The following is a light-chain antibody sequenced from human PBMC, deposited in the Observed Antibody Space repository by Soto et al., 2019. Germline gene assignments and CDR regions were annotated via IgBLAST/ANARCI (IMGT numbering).Light chain of an antibody. Sequence: ELVLTQSPGTLSLSPGDRATLSCRSSQSAYSSYLSWYQQKPGQAPRLLIYGASNRATGIPDRFSGSGSGTDFTLTISGLGPEDFAVYYCQQRSNWQITFGQGTRLEI. CDR3: QQRSNWQIT. CDR2: GAS. CDR1: QSAYSSY. J-gene: IGKJ5*01. V-gene: IGKV3D-20*02.